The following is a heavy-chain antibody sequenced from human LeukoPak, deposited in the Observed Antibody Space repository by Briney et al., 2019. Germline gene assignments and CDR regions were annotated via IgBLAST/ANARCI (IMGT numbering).Heavy chain of an antibody. J-gene: IGHJ4*02. V-gene: IGHV3-7*01. CDR2: INPGGTET. CDR1: GFSLSNYW. Sequence: PGGSLRLSCAASGFSLSNYWVTWVRQAPGTGREWVANINPGGTETYNVEPVKGRFTISRDNAKNLVYLQMNSLRAEDSAVYHCGRFGYVAGVDLWGQGTLITVSS. CDR3: GRFGYVAGVDL. D-gene: IGHD6-19*01.